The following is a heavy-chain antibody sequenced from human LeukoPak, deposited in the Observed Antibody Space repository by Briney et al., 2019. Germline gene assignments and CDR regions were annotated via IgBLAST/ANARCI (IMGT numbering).Heavy chain of an antibody. J-gene: IGHJ6*03. CDR2: IYTSGST. D-gene: IGHD6-13*01. CDR1: GGSISSYY. V-gene: IGHV4-4*07. CDR3: ARDERGSSRVPYYMDV. Sequence: SETLSLTCTVSGGSISSYYWSWIRQPAGKGLEWIGRIYTSGSTNYNPSLKSRVTMSVDTSKNQFSLKLSSVTAADTAVYYCARDERGSSRVPYYMDVWGKGTTVTISS.